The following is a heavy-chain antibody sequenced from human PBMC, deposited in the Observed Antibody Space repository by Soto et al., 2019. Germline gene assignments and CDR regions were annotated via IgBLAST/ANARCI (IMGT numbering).Heavy chain of an antibody. V-gene: IGHV5-51*01. CDR3: ARLDSGSYPYYYYYSMDV. Sequence: GEALKISCKGSGYSFTSYWIGWVRQMPGKGLEWMGIIYPGDSDTRYSPSFQGQVTISADKSISTAYLQWSSLKASDTAMYYCARLDSGSYPYYYYYSMDVWGQGTTVTVSS. J-gene: IGHJ6*02. D-gene: IGHD1-26*01. CDR1: GYSFTSYW. CDR2: IYPGDSDT.